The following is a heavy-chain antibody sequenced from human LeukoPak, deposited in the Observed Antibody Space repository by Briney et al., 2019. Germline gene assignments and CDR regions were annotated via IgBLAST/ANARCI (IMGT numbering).Heavy chain of an antibody. CDR3: ARDPDYGMDV. CDR1: GFTFSSYA. V-gene: IGHV3-30*04. CDR2: ISYDGSNK. J-gene: IGHJ6*02. Sequence: PGGSLRLSCAASGFTFSSYAMHWVRQAPGKGLEWVAVISYDGSNKYYADSVKGRFTISRDNSKNTLYLQMNSLRAEDTAVYYCARDPDYGMDVWGQGTTVTVSS.